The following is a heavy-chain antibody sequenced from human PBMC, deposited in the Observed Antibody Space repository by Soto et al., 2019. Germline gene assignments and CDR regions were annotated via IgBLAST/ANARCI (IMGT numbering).Heavy chain of an antibody. CDR2: INHSGST. J-gene: IGHJ5*02. Sequence: SETLSLTCAVSGGSFSGYYWSWIRQPPGKGLEWIGEINHSGSTNYNSSLKSRVTISVDTSKNQFSLKLSSVTAADTAVYYCARGIAAAGPFDPWGQGTLVTVSS. V-gene: IGHV4-34*01. CDR1: GGSFSGYY. D-gene: IGHD6-13*01. CDR3: ARGIAAAGPFDP.